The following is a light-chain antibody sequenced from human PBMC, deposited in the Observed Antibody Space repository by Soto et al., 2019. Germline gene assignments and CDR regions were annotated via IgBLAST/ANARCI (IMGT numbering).Light chain of an antibody. CDR1: QSVSNN. CDR2: YVS. CDR3: QQYNNWPPIT. Sequence: EIMMTQSPATLSVSPGERATLSCRASQSVSNNLAWYQQKPGQAPRLLIYYVSTRATGIPVRFSGSGSGTEFTLTISSRQSEDFALYYCQQYNNWPPITFGQGTRLEIK. J-gene: IGKJ5*01. V-gene: IGKV3-15*01.